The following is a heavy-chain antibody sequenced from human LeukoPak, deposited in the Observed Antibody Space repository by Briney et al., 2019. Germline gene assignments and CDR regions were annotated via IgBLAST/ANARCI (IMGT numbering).Heavy chain of an antibody. Sequence: GRSLRLSCAASGFTFSSYGMHWVRQAPGKGLEWVSSISSSSSYIYYADSVKGRFTISRDNAKNSLYLQMNSLRAEDTAVYYCARANFGELPRGDYWGQGTLVTVSS. D-gene: IGHD3-10*01. CDR1: GFTFSSYG. CDR3: ARANFGELPRGDY. J-gene: IGHJ4*02. V-gene: IGHV3-21*01. CDR2: ISSSSSYI.